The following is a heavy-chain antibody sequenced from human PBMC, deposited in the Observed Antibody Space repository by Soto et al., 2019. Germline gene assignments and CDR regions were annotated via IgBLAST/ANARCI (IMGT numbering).Heavy chain of an antibody. Sequence: PSVKVSCKASGGTFSSYAISWVRQAPGQGLEWMGGIIPIFGTANYAQKFQGRVTITADESTSTAYMELSSPRSEDTAVYYCARDSGANSGYDYAFDIWGQGTMVTVSS. J-gene: IGHJ3*02. CDR2: IIPIFGTA. V-gene: IGHV1-69*13. D-gene: IGHD5-12*01. CDR3: ARDSGANSGYDYAFDI. CDR1: GGTFSSYA.